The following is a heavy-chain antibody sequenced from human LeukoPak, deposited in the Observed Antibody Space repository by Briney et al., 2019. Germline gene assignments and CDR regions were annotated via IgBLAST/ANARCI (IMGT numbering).Heavy chain of an antibody. Sequence: KRGESLKISCKGSGYSFTSYWTGWVRQMPGKGLEWMGIIYPGDSDTRYSPSFQGQVTISADKSISTAYLQWSSLKASDTAMYYCARSRAYYDFWSGYYIFDYWGQGTLVTVSS. V-gene: IGHV5-51*01. CDR3: ARSRAYYDFWSGYYIFDY. CDR1: GYSFTSYW. J-gene: IGHJ4*02. D-gene: IGHD3-3*01. CDR2: IYPGDSDT.